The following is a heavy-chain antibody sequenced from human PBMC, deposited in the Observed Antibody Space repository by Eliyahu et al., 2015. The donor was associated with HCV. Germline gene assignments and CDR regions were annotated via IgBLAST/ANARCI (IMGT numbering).Heavy chain of an antibody. V-gene: IGHV3-23*01. CDR2: ISGSGQNT. CDR3: ARGGDYYYYGLDV. CDR1: GFTFSNFG. D-gene: IGHD3-16*01. J-gene: IGHJ6*04. Sequence: ESGGESVQPGGSLRLSCAASGFTFSNFGMSFVRQAPGKGLEWVSSISGSGQNTYYADSVKGRFTISRDHRKDTLYLQMSRLRVDDTAVYYCARGGDYYYYGLDVWGNGTTVTVSS.